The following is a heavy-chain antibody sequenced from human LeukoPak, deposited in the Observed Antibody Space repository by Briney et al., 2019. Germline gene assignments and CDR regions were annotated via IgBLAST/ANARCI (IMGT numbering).Heavy chain of an antibody. CDR3: ARDLLSPTTHGMDV. CDR1: GFTFSSYW. J-gene: IGHJ6*02. Sequence: PGGSLRLSCAASGFTFSSYWMSWVRQAPGKGLEWVANIKQDGSEKYYVDSVKGRFTSSRDNAKNSLYLQMNSLRAEDTAVYYCARDLLSPTTHGMDVWGQGATLIIFS. CDR2: IKQDGSEK. V-gene: IGHV3-7*05. D-gene: IGHD4-17*01.